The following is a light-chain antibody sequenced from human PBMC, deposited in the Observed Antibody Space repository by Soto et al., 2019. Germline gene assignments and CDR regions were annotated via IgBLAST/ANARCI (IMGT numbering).Light chain of an antibody. CDR1: SGDVGSYNL. V-gene: IGLV2-23*01. CDR2: EGS. Sequence: QSALTQPASVSGSPGQSITISCTGSSGDVGSYNLVSWYQQLPGEAPKLMIYEGSKRPSGVSNRFSGSKSGNTASLTISGLQAEDEADYYCCSFERSITLVFGGGTKLTVL. CDR3: CSFERSITLV. J-gene: IGLJ2*01.